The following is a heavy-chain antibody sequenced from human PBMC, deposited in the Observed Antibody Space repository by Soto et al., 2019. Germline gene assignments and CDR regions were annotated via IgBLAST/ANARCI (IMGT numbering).Heavy chain of an antibody. J-gene: IGHJ4*02. CDR3: ARGGWGACCSGSSCYRGLDY. Sequence: QVQLQQWGAGLLKPSETLSLTCAVYGGSFSGYYRSWIRQPPGKGLEWIGEINHRGSTNYNPSLRLRVTISVDPSTNQFSLKRSSVTAADTAVYYCARGGWGACCSGSSCYRGLDYWGQGTLVTVSS. CDR2: INHRGST. D-gene: IGHD2-15*01. CDR1: GGSFSGYY. V-gene: IGHV4-34*01.